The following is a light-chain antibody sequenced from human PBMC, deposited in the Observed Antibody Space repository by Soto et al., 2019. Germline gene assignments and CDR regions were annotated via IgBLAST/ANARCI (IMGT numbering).Light chain of an antibody. J-gene: IGKJ1*01. V-gene: IGKV3-15*01. CDR2: GAS. CDR1: QNIGSN. CDR3: QQYHNWWT. Sequence: EIVMTQSPATLSVSPGERVTLSCRASQNIGSNFAWYQQKFGQAPRLLIYGASTRVTGIPARISGSGSGTEFTLTITSLQSEDFGVYHCQQYHNWWTFGQGTKVDFK.